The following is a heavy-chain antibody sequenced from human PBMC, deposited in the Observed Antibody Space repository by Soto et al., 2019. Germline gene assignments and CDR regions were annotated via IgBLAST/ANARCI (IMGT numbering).Heavy chain of an antibody. V-gene: IGHV4-61*01. CDR2: IYYSGST. Sequence: QVQLQESGPGLVKPSETLSLTCTVSGGSVSSGSYYWSWIRQPPGKGLEWIGYIYYSGSTNYNPSLQSRVTISGDTSENQFSLKLSSVTDADTAVYYCARGAVGALYGGNSRGPVGDWGQGTLVTVYS. D-gene: IGHD2-21*02. CDR1: GGSVSSGSYY. CDR3: ARGAVGALYGGNSRGPVGD. J-gene: IGHJ4*02.